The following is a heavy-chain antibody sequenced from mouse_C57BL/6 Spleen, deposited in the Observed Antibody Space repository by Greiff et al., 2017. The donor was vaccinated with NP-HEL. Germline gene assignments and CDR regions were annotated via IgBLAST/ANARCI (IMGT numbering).Heavy chain of an antibody. CDR2: IHPNSGST. V-gene: IGHV1-64*01. CDR1: GYTFTSYW. CDR3: ERGGAYYGNYDDGFDY. D-gene: IGHD2-10*01. Sequence: QVQLQQPGAELVKPGASVKLSCKASGYTFTSYWMHWVKQRPGQGLEWIGMIHPNSGSTNYNEKFKSKATLNVDKSSSTAYMQRSGLTSEDSAVSYCERGGAYYGNYDDGFDYWGQGTTLTV. J-gene: IGHJ2*01.